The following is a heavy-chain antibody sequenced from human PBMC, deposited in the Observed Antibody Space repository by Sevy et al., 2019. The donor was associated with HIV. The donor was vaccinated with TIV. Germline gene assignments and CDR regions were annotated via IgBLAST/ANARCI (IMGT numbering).Heavy chain of an antibody. Sequence: GGSLRLPCTSSGFTFGDYALSWCRQAPGKGLEWVGFIRSKTHGGTTEYAASVKGRFIISRDDFKSIAYLQMNSLKTEDTAVYYCSRIRGTISPYYYFGMDVWGQGTTVTVSS. CDR3: SRIRGTISPYYYFGMDV. D-gene: IGHD3-10*01. CDR2: IRSKTHGGTT. J-gene: IGHJ6*02. CDR1: GFTFGDYA. V-gene: IGHV3-49*03.